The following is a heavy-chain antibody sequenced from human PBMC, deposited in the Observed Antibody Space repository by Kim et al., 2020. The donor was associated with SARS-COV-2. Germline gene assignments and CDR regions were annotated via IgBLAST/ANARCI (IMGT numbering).Heavy chain of an antibody. CDR2: INQNGREK. J-gene: IGHJ4*02. CDR3: ARTHRGPHYFDY. D-gene: IGHD6-25*01. V-gene: IGHV3-7*03. Sequence: GGSLRLSYVASGFTFSSYWMSWVRQAPGKGLEWVANINQNGREKYSVDSVKGRFTISRDNAISSLFLQMDSLRAEDTAVYYCARTHRGPHYFDYWGQGILVTVSS. CDR1: GFTFSSYW.